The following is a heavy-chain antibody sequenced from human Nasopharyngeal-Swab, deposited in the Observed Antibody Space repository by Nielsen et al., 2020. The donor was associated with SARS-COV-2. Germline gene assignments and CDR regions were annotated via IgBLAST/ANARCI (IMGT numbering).Heavy chain of an antibody. Sequence: SCAASGFTFSSYSMNWVRQAPGEGLEWVSYISSSSSTVYYADSVKGRFTISRDNAKNSLYLQMNSLRDEDTAVYYCARLSGWYLSLAFDYWGQGTLVTVSS. CDR1: GFTFSSYS. J-gene: IGHJ4*02. CDR2: ISSSSSTV. CDR3: ARLSGWYLSLAFDY. D-gene: IGHD6-19*01. V-gene: IGHV3-48*02.